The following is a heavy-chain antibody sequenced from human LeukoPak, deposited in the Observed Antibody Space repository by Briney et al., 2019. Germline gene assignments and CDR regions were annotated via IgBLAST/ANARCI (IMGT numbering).Heavy chain of an antibody. CDR3: ARHYDFWSGYTVRSFDY. CDR2: IYHSGST. CDR1: GYSISSGYY. J-gene: IGHJ4*02. V-gene: IGHV4-38-2*02. Sequence: SETLSLTCTVSGYSISSGYYWGWIRQPPGKGLEWIGSIYHSGSTYYNPPLESRVTISVDTSKNQFSLKLSSVTAADTAVYYCARHYDFWSGYTVRSFDYWGQGTLVTVSS. D-gene: IGHD3-3*01.